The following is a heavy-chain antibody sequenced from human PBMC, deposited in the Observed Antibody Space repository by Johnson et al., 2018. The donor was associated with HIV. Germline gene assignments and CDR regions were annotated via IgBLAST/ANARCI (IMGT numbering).Heavy chain of an antibody. J-gene: IGHJ3*02. CDR1: GFTVSSNY. V-gene: IGHV3-53*01. Sequence: VQLVESGGGLIQPGGSLRLSCAASGFTVSSNYMSWVRQAPGKGLEWISVIYSGGSTYYADSVKGRFTISRDNSKNTLYLQMNSLRADDTAVYYCVRDHATAYYYDSSGPWGAFDIWGQGTMVTVSS. D-gene: IGHD3-22*01. CDR3: VRDHATAYYYDSSGPWGAFDI. CDR2: IYSGGST.